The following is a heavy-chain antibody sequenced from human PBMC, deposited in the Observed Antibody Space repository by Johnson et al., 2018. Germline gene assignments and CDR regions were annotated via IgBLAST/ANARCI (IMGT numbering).Heavy chain of an antibody. V-gene: IGHV3-21*01. Sequence: QLVESGGGLVKPGGSLRLSCAASGLTFSSYSMNWVRQGPGRGLEWVSSISSTSYTYYADSVKGRFTISRENGKNTLYLQMNSLRGEDTAVYYCEKEGSGYDYYHYYYIDLSGTGTTVTDSS. CDR2: ISSTSYT. D-gene: IGHD5-12*01. J-gene: IGHJ6*03. CDR3: EKEGSGYDYYHYYYIDL. CDR1: GLTFSSYS.